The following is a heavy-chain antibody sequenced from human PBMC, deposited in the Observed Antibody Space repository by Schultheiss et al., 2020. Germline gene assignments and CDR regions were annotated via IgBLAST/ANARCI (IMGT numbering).Heavy chain of an antibody. Sequence: GGSLRLSCAASGFTFSSYGMTWVRQAPGKGLEWVSAISDSGDNTYYADSVKGRFTISRDNSKNTLYLQMNSLRAEDTAVYYCAKIAAAYYYYGMDVWGQGTTVTVSS. CDR3: AKIAAAYYYYGMDV. CDR2: ISDSGDNT. D-gene: IGHD6-13*01. CDR1: GFTFSSYG. J-gene: IGHJ6*02. V-gene: IGHV3-23*01.